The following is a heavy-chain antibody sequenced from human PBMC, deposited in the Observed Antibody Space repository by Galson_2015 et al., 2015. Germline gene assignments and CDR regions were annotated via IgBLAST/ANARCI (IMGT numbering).Heavy chain of an antibody. CDR3: ARSYMVRGVKSPIYGMDV. CDR2: ISAYNGNT. Sequence: SVKVSCKASGYTFTSYGISWVRQAPGQGLEWMGWISAYNGNTNYAQKLQGRVTMTTDTSTSTAYMELRSLRSDDTAVYYCARSYMVRGVKSPIYGMDVWGQGTTVTVSS. V-gene: IGHV1-18*04. D-gene: IGHD3-10*01. J-gene: IGHJ6*02. CDR1: GYTFTSYG.